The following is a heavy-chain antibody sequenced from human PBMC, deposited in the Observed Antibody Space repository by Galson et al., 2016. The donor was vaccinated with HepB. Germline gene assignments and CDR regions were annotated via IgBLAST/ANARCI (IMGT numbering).Heavy chain of an antibody. CDR2: ISGDNSYT. V-gene: IGHV1-18*01. CDR1: GYSFIDYG. D-gene: IGHD3-3*01. CDR3: ARDFPGDFWNNYYTAWYFDL. Sequence: SVKVSCKASGYSFIDYGISWVRQAPGQRLEWMAWISGDNSYTQYAPKFQDRVTMTTETSTMTAYMELSSLQADDTAMYYCARDFPGDFWNNYYTAWYFDLWGRGTLVTVTS. J-gene: IGHJ2*01.